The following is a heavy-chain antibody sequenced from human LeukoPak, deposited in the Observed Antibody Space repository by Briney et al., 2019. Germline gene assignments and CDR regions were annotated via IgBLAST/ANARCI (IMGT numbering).Heavy chain of an antibody. J-gene: IGHJ4*02. CDR1: GGSISSSSYY. V-gene: IGHV4-39*07. D-gene: IGHD3-9*01. CDR3: AKNLLRHFDV. Sequence: SETLSLTCTVSGGSISSSSYYWGWIRQPPGKGLEWIGSFYYGGRTYYKPSLKSRVTISVDTSKNQFSLKLSSVTAADTALYYCAKNLLRHFDVWGQGTLVTVSS. CDR2: FYYGGRT.